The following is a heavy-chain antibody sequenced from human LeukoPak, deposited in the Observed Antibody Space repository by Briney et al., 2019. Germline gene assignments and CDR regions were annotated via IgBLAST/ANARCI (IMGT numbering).Heavy chain of an antibody. D-gene: IGHD3-22*01. CDR1: GYTFTSYH. CDR3: ARGIYWYDSSGYYLEYFQH. J-gene: IGHJ1*01. V-gene: IGHV1-46*01. Sequence: ASVKVSCKASGYTFTSYHMHWVRHAPGQGLEWMAIINPSGGGTSYAQKFQGRVTMTRDMSTSTVYMELSSLRSEDTAVYYCARGIYWYDSSGYYLEYFQHWGQGTLVTVSS. CDR2: INPSGGGT.